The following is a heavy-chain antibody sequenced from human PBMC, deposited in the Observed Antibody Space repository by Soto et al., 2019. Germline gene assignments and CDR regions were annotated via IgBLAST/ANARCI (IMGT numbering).Heavy chain of an antibody. J-gene: IGHJ4*02. CDR3: ARDRDEILTGYHDY. Sequence: QVHLVESGGGVVQPGKSLRLSCTASGFTFTKFAMHWVRRAPGKGLEWVAVISYDGSEEYYADSVKGRFTISRDNSRNTLYLQMNSLRAEDTAVSYCARDRDEILTGYHDYWGQGTVVTVST. V-gene: IGHV3-30-3*01. CDR2: ISYDGSEE. CDR1: GFTFTKFA. D-gene: IGHD3-9*01.